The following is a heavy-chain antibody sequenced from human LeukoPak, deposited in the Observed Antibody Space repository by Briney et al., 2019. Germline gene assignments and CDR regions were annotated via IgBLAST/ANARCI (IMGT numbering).Heavy chain of an antibody. CDR2: IRNDGSNK. CDR3: AKDYFESSGYFRVPHVLDF. J-gene: IGHJ4*02. Sequence: GGSLRLSCAPSGFTFRNYGMHWVRQAPGKGLAWVAFIRNDGSNKYYADSVKGRFTISRDNSKNTLYLHMNSLRAEDTAVYYCAKDYFESSGYFRVPHVLDFWGQGTLVTVSS. D-gene: IGHD3-22*01. CDR1: GFTFRNYG. V-gene: IGHV3-30*02.